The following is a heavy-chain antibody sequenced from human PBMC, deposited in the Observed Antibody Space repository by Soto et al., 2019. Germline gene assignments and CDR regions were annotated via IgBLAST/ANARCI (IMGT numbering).Heavy chain of an antibody. CDR1: GYTFTSYD. CDR2: MNPNSGNT. J-gene: IGHJ5*02. D-gene: IGHD6-13*01. Sequence: ASVKVSCTASGYTFTSYDINWVRQATGQGLEWMGWMNPNSGNTGYAQKFQGRVTMTRNTSISTAYMELSSLRSEDTAVYYCARGPPGIAAAGTFWFDPWGQGTLVTVSS. V-gene: IGHV1-8*01. CDR3: ARGPPGIAAAGTFWFDP.